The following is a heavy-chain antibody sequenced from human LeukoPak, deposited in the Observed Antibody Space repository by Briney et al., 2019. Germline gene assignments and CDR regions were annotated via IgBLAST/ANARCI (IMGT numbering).Heavy chain of an antibody. Sequence: PGGSLRLSCVASGFTFSAYGMHWVRQAPGKGLDWVAFIHSDGREIYTADSVKGRFIISRDNSKNTLYLQMNSLRAEDTAVYYCARDFSSSWGHYYYYYMDVWGKGTTVTVSS. CDR2: IHSDGREI. CDR1: GFTFSAYG. D-gene: IGHD6-13*01. CDR3: ARDFSSSWGHYYYYYMDV. J-gene: IGHJ6*03. V-gene: IGHV3-30*02.